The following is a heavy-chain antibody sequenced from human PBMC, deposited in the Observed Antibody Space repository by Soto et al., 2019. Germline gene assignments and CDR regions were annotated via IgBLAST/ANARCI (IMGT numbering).Heavy chain of an antibody. Sequence: QITLKESGPTLVRPTQTLTLTCAFSGFSLSTSVVGVGWIRQPPGKALEWLAVIYWDDSKHYSPSLRSRLTITKDTSKNQVVLTMTNMDPMDTGTYYCAHEGPEDWPLDYWGQGTLDTVSS. V-gene: IGHV2-5*02. CDR3: AHEGPEDWPLDY. CDR2: IYWDDSK. J-gene: IGHJ4*02. CDR1: GFSLSTSVVG. D-gene: IGHD3-9*01.